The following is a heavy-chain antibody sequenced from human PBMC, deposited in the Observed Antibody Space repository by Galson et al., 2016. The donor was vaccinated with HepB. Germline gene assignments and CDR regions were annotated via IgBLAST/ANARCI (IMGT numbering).Heavy chain of an antibody. CDR3: ARAVSWDYGDYAGY. CDR1: GFTFSSYS. D-gene: IGHD4-17*01. J-gene: IGHJ4*01. Sequence: SLRLSCAASGFTFSSYSMNWVRQAPGKGLEWVSSISSSSSYIYYADSVKGRFTISRDNAKNSLYLQMNSLRAEDTAVYYSARAVSWDYGDYAGYWGHGTLVTVSS. CDR2: ISSSSSYI. V-gene: IGHV3-21*01.